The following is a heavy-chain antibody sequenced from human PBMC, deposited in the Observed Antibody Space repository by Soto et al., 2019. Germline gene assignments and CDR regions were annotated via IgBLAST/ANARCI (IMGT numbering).Heavy chain of an antibody. Sequence: PGGSLRLSCAASGFSFGSYALSWVRQAPGKGLEWVSTISGCDGKTFYADSVKGRFSISRDTSQSTLYLQMNSLRADDTAMYYCARWSYLDYWGQGTRVTVSS. CDR2: ISGCDGKT. CDR3: ARWSYLDY. V-gene: IGHV3-23*01. CDR1: GFSFGSYA. J-gene: IGHJ4*02. D-gene: IGHD3-3*01.